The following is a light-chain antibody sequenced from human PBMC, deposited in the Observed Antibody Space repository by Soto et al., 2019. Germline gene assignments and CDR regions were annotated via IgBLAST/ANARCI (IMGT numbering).Light chain of an antibody. CDR1: QSVSSN. V-gene: IGKV3-15*01. J-gene: IGKJ3*01. CDR3: QQYTNWPFT. CDR2: GAS. Sequence: EIVMTQSPATLSVSPGERATLTCRASQSVSSNLAWYQQKPGQAPRLLIHGASTRATGLPARFSGSGSGTEFTLTISSLQSEDLAVYYCQQYTNWPFTFGPGTKVDIK.